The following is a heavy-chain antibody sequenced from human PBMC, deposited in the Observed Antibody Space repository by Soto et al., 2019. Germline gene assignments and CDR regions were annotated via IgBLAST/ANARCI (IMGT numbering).Heavy chain of an antibody. J-gene: IGHJ6*02. Sequence: GGSPRLSCESSRFTFSGYSMRWVRHSPGKGLERVSAISGSCGSTLYADSVEGRFTISRDNSKNTPYLQMNSLRPEDTAVYYCAKALTMIGTEYYYGMDVWGQGTTVTVS. CDR3: AKALTMIGTEYYYGMDV. CDR1: RFTFSGYS. CDR2: ISGSCGST. D-gene: IGHD3-22*01. V-gene: IGHV3-23*01.